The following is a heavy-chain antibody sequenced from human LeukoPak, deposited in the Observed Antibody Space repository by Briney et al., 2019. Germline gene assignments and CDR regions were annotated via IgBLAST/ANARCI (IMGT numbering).Heavy chain of an antibody. V-gene: IGHV5-51*01. CDR1: GYSFTSYW. CDR2: IYPGDSDT. Sequence: GESLKISCKGSGYSFTSYWIGWVRQMPGKGLEWMGIIYPGDSDTRYSPSFQGQVTISADKSISTAYLQWSSLKASDTAMYYCARHGIMSDYYYGMDVWGQGTTVTVSS. CDR3: ARHGIMSDYYYGMDV. D-gene: IGHD3-16*01. J-gene: IGHJ6*02.